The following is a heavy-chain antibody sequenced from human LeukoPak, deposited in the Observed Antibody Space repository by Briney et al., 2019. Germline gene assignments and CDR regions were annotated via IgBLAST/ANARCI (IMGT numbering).Heavy chain of an antibody. D-gene: IGHD1-1*01. CDR1: GGSFSGYY. V-gene: IGHV4-59*01. J-gene: IGHJ5*02. CDR3: AREGTAGTNLNWFDP. Sequence: KSSETLSLTCAVYGGSFSGYYWSWIRQPPGKGLEWIGYISYSGTTNFNPSLKSRVTISVDTPKNQFSLKLSSVTAADTSVYYCAREGTAGTNLNWFDPWGQGTLVTVSS. CDR2: ISYSGTT.